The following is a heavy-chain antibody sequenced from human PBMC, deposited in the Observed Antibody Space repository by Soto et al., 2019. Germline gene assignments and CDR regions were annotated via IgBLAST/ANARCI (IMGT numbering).Heavy chain of an antibody. V-gene: IGHV3-23*01. CDR2: ISDSGDST. D-gene: IGHD6-13*01. CDR3: AKGGLYATSWYEGY. CDR1: GFTFRNYA. Sequence: GSLRLSCAASGFTFRNYAMSWVRQAAGKGLEWVSSISDSGDSTYNAASLKGRFTISRDNSKNTLYLQLNSLTADDTAVYYCAKGGLYATSWYEGYWGQGTLVTVSS. J-gene: IGHJ4*02.